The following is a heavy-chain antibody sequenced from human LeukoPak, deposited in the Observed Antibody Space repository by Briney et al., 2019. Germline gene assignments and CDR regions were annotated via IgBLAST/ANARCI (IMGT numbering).Heavy chain of an antibody. CDR1: GGSISSYY. J-gene: IGHJ4*02. V-gene: IGHV4-59*08. Sequence: SETRSLTCTVSGGSISSYYWSWIRQPPGKGLEWIGYIYYSGSTNYNPSLKSRVTISVDTSKNQFSLKLSSVTAADTAVYYCARHRGYYYDSSGYLEYWGQGTLVTVSS. CDR2: IYYSGST. CDR3: ARHRGYYYDSSGYLEY. D-gene: IGHD3-22*01.